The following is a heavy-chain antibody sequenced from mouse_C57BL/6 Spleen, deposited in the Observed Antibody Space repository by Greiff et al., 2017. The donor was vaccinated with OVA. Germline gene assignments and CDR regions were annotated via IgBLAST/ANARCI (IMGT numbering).Heavy chain of an antibody. CDR2: ISSKSSNYAT. Sequence: EVKLMESGGGLVQPKGSLKLSCAASGFTFNTYAMHWVRQAPGKGLEWVARISSKSSNYATYYADSVKDRFTISRDDSQSMLYLQMNNLKTEDTAMYYCVRGQLGGFYWYFDVWGTGTTVTVSS. V-gene: IGHV10-3*01. D-gene: IGHD4-1*02. J-gene: IGHJ1*03. CDR3: VRGQLGGFYWYFDV. CDR1: GFTFNTYA.